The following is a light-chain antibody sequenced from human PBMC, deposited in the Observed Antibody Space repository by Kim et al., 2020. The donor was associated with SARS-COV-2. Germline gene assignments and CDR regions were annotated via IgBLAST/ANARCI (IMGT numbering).Light chain of an antibody. J-gene: IGLJ2*01. Sequence: ASPGQTASITCSGNKLGDKYACWYQQKPGQSAVLVIYQDSKRPSGIPGRFSGSNAGNTATLTISGTQAMDEADYYWQAWDSSTVVFGGGTQLTVL. V-gene: IGLV3-1*01. CDR1: KLGDKY. CDR2: QDS. CDR3: QAWDSSTVV.